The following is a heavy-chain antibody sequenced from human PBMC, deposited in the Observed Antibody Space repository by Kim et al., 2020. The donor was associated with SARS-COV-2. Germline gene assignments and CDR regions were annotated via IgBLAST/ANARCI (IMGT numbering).Heavy chain of an antibody. CDR1: GFTFSNYA. Sequence: GGSLRLSCAASGFTFSNYAMSWVRQAPGKGLECVSVIYSGGDSTFYADSVKGRFTISRDNSKNTLSLQMNSLRAEDTAVYYCAKDHEQHMDALDIWGQGTMVTVSS. CDR3: AKDHEQHMDALDI. V-gene: IGHV3-23*03. D-gene: IGHD2-21*01. CDR2: IYSGGDST. J-gene: IGHJ3*02.